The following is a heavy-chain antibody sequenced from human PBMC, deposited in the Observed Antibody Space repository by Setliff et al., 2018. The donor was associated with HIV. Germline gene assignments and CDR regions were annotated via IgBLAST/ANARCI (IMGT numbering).Heavy chain of an antibody. Sequence: SETLSLTCTVSGGSISSYYWSWIRQPPGKGLEWIGSIFYFESVTYNPSLKSRPLISIDTSKTQFSLNLRSVTAADTAVYYCVRELLGSGGTVPEVNFFDSWGQGTLGTVSS. V-gene: IGHV4-59*12. CDR2: IFYFESV. J-gene: IGHJ5*01. CDR3: VRELLGSGGTVPEVNFFDS. D-gene: IGHD1-26*01. CDR1: GGSISSYY.